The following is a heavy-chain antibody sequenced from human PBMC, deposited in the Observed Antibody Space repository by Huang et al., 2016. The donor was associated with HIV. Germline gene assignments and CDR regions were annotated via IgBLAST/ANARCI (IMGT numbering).Heavy chain of an antibody. V-gene: IGHV3-7*01. CDR2: IKQDGSEK. Sequence: EVQLVESGGGLVQPGGSLRLSCEDSGFTFSSYWMSWVRQVPGKGLEGVANIKQDGSEKYYVDSVRGRFTISRDNAKNSMYLRMNSLRAEDTAVYYGARDRLDLRTFDMWGQGTMVTVSS. J-gene: IGHJ3*02. CDR1: GFTFSSYW. CDR3: ARDRLDLRTFDM. D-gene: IGHD2-21*01.